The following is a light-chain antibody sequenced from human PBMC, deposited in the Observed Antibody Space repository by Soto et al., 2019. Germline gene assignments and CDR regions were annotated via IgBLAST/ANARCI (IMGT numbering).Light chain of an antibody. V-gene: IGLV1-44*01. CDR3: AAWDDSLSGNV. J-gene: IGLJ1*01. CDR2: SNN. CDR1: SSNIGSNT. Sequence: QSVLTQPPSASGTPGQRVTISCSGSSSNIGSNTVNWYQQLPGTAPKLLIYSNNQRPSGVPDRFSGSKCCTSAFLAISGHQSEAEADYYCAAWDDSLSGNVFGSGTKVTVL.